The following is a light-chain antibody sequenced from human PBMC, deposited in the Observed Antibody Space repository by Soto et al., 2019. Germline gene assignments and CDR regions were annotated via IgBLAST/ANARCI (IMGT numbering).Light chain of an antibody. CDR2: PAS. J-gene: IGKJ1*01. CDR3: LQHNSYPPT. CDR1: QGSRND. Sequence: DIPMTQSPSSLSASVGDRVTITCRASQGSRNDLGWYQQKPGKAPKRLIYPASILQSGDHSRFSGSGSGTEFTRTVGSLQTEDFATCYCLQHNSYPPTLGQGTKVEIK. V-gene: IGKV1-17*01.